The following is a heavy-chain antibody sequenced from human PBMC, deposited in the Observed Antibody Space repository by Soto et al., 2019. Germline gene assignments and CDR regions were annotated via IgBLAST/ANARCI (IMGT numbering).Heavy chain of an antibody. CDR3: ARGEHYYDSSGYYYRVKWYYFDY. CDR2: ISGSGGST. J-gene: IGHJ4*02. CDR1: GFTFSSYA. V-gene: IGHV3-23*01. D-gene: IGHD3-22*01. Sequence: GGSLRLSCAASGFTFSSYAMSWVRQAPGKGLEWVSAISGSGGSTYYADSVKGRFTISRDNSKNTLYLQMNSLRAEDTAVYYCARGEHYYDSSGYYYRVKWYYFDYWGQGTLVTVSS.